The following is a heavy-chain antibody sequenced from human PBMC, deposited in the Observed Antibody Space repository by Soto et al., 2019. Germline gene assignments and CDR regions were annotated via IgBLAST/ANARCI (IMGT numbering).Heavy chain of an antibody. V-gene: IGHV3-72*01. J-gene: IGHJ3*02. Sequence: EVQMVESGGGLGQPGRSLRLSCAASGFIFSDHYMDWVRQAPGKGLEWVGRIRDKANSYTTEYAASVKGRFTISRDDSKNSLYLQMNSLKIEDTAVYYCARGDDYNDGVYASDIWGQGTMVTVSS. CDR2: IRDKANSYTT. CDR1: GFIFSDHY. CDR3: ARGDDYNDGVYASDI. D-gene: IGHD4-4*01.